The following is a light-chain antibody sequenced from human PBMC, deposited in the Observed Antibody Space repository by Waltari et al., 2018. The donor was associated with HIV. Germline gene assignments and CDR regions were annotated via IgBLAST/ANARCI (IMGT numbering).Light chain of an antibody. J-gene: IGKJ3*01. CDR2: TSS. CDR1: QGISSY. V-gene: IGKV1-39*01. CDR3: QQTYDTPFT. Sequence: MTQSPSSLSASVGDRVTITCRASQGISSYLNWYRQKPGKAPELLIYTSSSLQSGVPSRFSGSGSGTDFTLTISSLQPEDFATYSCQQTYDTPFTFGPGTMVDIK.